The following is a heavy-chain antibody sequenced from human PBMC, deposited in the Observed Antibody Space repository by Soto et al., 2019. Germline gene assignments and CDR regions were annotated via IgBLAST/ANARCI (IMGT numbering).Heavy chain of an antibody. CDR2: INPNSGGT. D-gene: IGHD4-17*01. V-gene: IGHV1-2*04. J-gene: IGHJ4*02. Sequence: GASVKVSCKASGYTFTGYYMRWVRQAPGQGLEWMGWINPNSGGTNYAQNFQGWVTMTRDTSISTAYMELSRLTSDDTAVYYCASGRGHGDPATNFDYWGQGTLVTVSS. CDR3: ASGRGHGDPATNFDY. CDR1: GYTFTGYY.